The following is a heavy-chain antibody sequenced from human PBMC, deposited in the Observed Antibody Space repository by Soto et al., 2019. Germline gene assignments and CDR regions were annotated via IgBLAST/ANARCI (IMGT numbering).Heavy chain of an antibody. J-gene: IGHJ4*02. V-gene: IGHV1-58*01. D-gene: IGHD3-10*02. CDR2: IGVGSGNR. CDR1: GFTFTSSA. Sequence: SVKVSCKASGFTFTSSAVQWVRQARGQRLEWIGWIGVGSGNRHYAQKFQERVTITRDMSTNTAYMELSNLRAEDTAMYYCTIVRVADSALDHWGQGTLVTVSS. CDR3: TIVRVADSALDH.